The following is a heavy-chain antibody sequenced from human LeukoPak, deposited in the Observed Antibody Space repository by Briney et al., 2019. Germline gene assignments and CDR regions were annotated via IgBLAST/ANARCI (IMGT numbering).Heavy chain of an antibody. CDR3: ARGDFSWIQLWLLSSPFDY. CDR1: GGTFSSYT. D-gene: IGHD5-18*01. J-gene: IGHJ4*02. Sequence: SVKVSCKASGGTFSSYTISWVRQAPGQGLEWMGRIIPILGIANYAQKFQGRVTITADKSTSTAYMELSSLRSEDTAVYYCARGDFSWIQLWLLSSPFDYWGQGTLVTVSS. V-gene: IGHV1-69*02. CDR2: IIPILGIA.